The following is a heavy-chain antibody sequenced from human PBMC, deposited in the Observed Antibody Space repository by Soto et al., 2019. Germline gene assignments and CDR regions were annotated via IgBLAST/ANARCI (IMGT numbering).Heavy chain of an antibody. CDR3: ARGVVAATPGWFDP. Sequence: PGGSLRLSCAASGFTFSSYSMNWVRQAPGKGLEWVSSISSSSSYIYYADSVKGRFTISRDNAKNSLYLQMNSLRAEDTAVYYCARGVVAATPGWFDPWGQGTVVTVSS. CDR2: ISSSSSYI. V-gene: IGHV3-21*01. CDR1: GFTFSSYS. D-gene: IGHD2-15*01. J-gene: IGHJ5*02.